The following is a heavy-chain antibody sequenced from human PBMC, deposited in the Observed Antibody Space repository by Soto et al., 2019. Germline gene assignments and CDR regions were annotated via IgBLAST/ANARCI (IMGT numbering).Heavy chain of an antibody. CDR3: ATDVSPGYYALDI. V-gene: IGHV3-23*01. Sequence: EVQLLGSGGCLVQPGGSLRLSCAASGFTLTSYDVSWVRQAPGKGLEWVSTITGGSGRTYYADYLKGRFTTSRNNTKNTLYQQMNSLRGEDTAVYYCATDVSPGYYALDIWGKGTMVTVSS. J-gene: IGHJ3*02. CDR2: ITGGSGRT. CDR1: GFTLTSYD. D-gene: IGHD2-21*01.